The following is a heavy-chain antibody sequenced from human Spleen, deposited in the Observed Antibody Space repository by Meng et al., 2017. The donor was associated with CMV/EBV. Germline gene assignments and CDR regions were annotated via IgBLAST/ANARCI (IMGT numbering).Heavy chain of an antibody. CDR3: AREGDFGVVIDSYYYGMDV. CDR1: GYTFTNYD. Sequence: SVKVSCKASGYTFTNYDINWVRQASGQGLEWMGWIIPIFGTANYAQKFQGRVTITTDESTSTAYMELSSLRSEDTAVYYCAREGDFGVVIDSYYYGMDVWGQGTTVTVSS. V-gene: IGHV1-69*05. CDR2: IIPIFGTA. D-gene: IGHD3-3*01. J-gene: IGHJ6*02.